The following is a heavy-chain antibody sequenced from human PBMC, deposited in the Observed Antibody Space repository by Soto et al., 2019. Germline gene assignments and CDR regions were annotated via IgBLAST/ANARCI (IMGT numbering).Heavy chain of an antibody. J-gene: IGHJ3*02. CDR2: ISSSSSYI. CDR3: ARDLGYYDSSGRRSAFDI. Sequence: GSLRLSCAASGFTFSSYSINWVRQAPGKGLEWVSSISSSSSYIYYADSVKGRFTISRDNAKNSLYLQMSSLRAEDTAVYYCARDLGYYDSSGRRSAFDIWGQGTMVTVSS. CDR1: GFTFSSYS. D-gene: IGHD3-22*01. V-gene: IGHV3-21*01.